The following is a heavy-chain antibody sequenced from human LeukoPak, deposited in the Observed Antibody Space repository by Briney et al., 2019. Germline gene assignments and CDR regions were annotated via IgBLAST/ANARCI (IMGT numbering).Heavy chain of an antibody. D-gene: IGHD2-2*01. CDR1: GFTFRSYG. Sequence: GGSLRLSCAASGFTFRSYGMHWVRQAPGKGLEWVAVIWYDGSNKYYADSVKGRFTISRDNSKNTLYLQMNSLRTEDTAVYYCARAHQRYCSSTSCDGGFDYWGKGTLVTVSS. V-gene: IGHV3-33*01. CDR2: IWYDGSNK. J-gene: IGHJ4*02. CDR3: ARAHQRYCSSTSCDGGFDY.